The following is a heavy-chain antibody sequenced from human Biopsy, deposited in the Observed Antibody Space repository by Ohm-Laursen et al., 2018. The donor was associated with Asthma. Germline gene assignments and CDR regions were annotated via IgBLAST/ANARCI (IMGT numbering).Heavy chain of an antibody. CDR3: AREKAYGSGSLYGMDV. CDR2: IYHRGNT. V-gene: IGHV4-31*03. D-gene: IGHD3-10*01. CDR1: GYSISNGGYY. Sequence: SDTLSLTCSVSGYSISNGGYYWTWVRQRPGKGLEWIGNIYHRGNTKYNPSLKSRLSFSVDTSKNQFSLKLSSVTAADTAVYYCAREKAYGSGSLYGMDVWGHGTTVTVSS. J-gene: IGHJ6*02.